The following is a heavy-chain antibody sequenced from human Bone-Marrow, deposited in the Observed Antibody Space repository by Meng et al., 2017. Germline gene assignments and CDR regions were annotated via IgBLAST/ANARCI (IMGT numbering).Heavy chain of an antibody. V-gene: IGHV3-15*01. Sequence: ETLSLTCAASGFTFSNAWMSWVRQAPGKGLEWVGRIKSKTDGGTTDYAAPVKGRFTISRDDSKNTLYLQMNSLKTEDTAVYYCTRADYGGKGVWGQGTLVTVSS. D-gene: IGHD4-23*01. CDR2: IKSKTDGGTT. CDR3: TRADYGGKGV. CDR1: GFTFSNAW. J-gene: IGHJ4*02.